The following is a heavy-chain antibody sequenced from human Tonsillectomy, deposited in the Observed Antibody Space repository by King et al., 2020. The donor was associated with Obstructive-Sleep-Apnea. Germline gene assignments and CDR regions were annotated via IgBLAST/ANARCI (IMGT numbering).Heavy chain of an antibody. CDR1: GFSFSSYG. CDR3: AKATAAAGTFADY. D-gene: IGHD6-13*01. V-gene: IGHV3-30*02. J-gene: IGHJ4*02. Sequence: VQLVEAGGGVGQPGGSLRLSCAASGFSFSSYGMHWVRQAPGTGLEWVAFIRYDGSNKYYADSVKGRFTISRDTSKKTLYLQMNSLRAEDTAVFYCAKATAAAGTFADYWGQGTLVTVSS. CDR2: IRYDGSNK.